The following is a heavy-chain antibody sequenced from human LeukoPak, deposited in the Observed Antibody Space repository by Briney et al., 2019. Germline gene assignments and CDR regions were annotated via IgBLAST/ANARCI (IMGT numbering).Heavy chain of an antibody. CDR1: GFRFGSHA. V-gene: IGHV3-33*01. D-gene: IGHD6-13*01. CDR2: IWYDGSNK. CDR3: ARDGQQLAPYAMDV. Sequence: GRSLRLSCAASGFRFGSHAVHWVRQAPGKGLEWLAQIWYDGSNKYYVDSVKGRFTTPRDNSKNTVCLQMNSLRAEDTAVYFCARDGQQLAPYAMDVWGQGTTVTVSS. J-gene: IGHJ6*02.